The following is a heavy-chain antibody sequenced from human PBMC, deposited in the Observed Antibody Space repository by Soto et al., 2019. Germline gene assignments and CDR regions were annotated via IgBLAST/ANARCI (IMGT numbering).Heavy chain of an antibody. J-gene: IGHJ4*02. V-gene: IGHV2-5*01. CDR1: GFSLDTTGMG. D-gene: IGHD1-7*01. Sequence: QITLKESGPALLKPTQTLMLTCSFSGFSLDTTGMGVGWVRQAPGKALEWLANIYWHDDKRYNPSLEGRVTISKVTSKNQVVLTMTNMDPDDTETYYGARAYNWNYMWGQGILVTVSS. CDR3: ARAYNWNYM. CDR2: IYWHDDK.